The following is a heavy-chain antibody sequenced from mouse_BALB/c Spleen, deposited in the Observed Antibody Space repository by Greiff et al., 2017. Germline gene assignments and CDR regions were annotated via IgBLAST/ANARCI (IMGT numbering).Heavy chain of an antibody. D-gene: IGHD1-1*01. CDR2: IDPENGDT. Sequence: EVQLQQSGAELVRSGASVKLSCTASGFNIKDYYMHWVKQRPEQGLEWIGWIDPENGDTEYAPKFQGKATMTADTSSNTAYLQLSSLTSEDTAVYYCSGDYYGGTWFAYWGQGTLVTVSA. V-gene: IGHV14-4*02. CDR1: GFNIKDYY. J-gene: IGHJ3*01. CDR3: SGDYYGGTWFAY.